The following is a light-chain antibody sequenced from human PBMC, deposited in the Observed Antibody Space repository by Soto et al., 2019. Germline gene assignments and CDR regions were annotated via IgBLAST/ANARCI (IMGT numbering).Light chain of an antibody. CDR3: QQSYSTPWT. Sequence: DIQMTQSPSSLSASVGDRVTITCRASQSISSYLNWYQQKPGKAPKLLIYAASSLQSGVPSRFSGSGSGTDFTLPISSLQPEDFATYYCQQSYSTPWTFGKGNKVALK. V-gene: IGKV1-39*01. CDR2: AAS. J-gene: IGKJ1*01. CDR1: QSISSY.